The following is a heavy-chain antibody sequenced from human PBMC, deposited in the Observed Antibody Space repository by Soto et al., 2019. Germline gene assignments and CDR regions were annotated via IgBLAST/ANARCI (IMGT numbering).Heavy chain of an antibody. CDR2: IYPGDSDT. J-gene: IGHJ5*02. CDR1: GYSFTSYW. Sequence: GESLKISCKGSGYSFTSYWIGWVRQMPGKGLEWMGIIYPGDSDTRYSPSFQGRVTISADKSISTAYLQWSSLKASDTAMYYCARHPGCGGDCYDNWFDPWGQGTLVTVSS. V-gene: IGHV5-51*01. CDR3: ARHPGCGGDCYDNWFDP. D-gene: IGHD2-21*02.